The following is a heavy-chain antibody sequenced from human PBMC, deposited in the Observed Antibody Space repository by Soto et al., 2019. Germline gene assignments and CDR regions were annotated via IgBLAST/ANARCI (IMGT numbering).Heavy chain of an antibody. Sequence: GESLKISCKASGFSLNTYWIAWVRQMPGKGLEWMGAIFPGDSDTRYSPSFQGQVTISADRSLSIAYIQWSSLRASDSATYYCASQGPPDSGSGYCYEMDVWGPGTTVTVSS. D-gene: IGHD2-21*01. J-gene: IGHJ6*02. CDR1: GFSLNTYW. CDR3: ASQGPPDSGSGYCYEMDV. CDR2: IFPGDSDT. V-gene: IGHV5-51*01.